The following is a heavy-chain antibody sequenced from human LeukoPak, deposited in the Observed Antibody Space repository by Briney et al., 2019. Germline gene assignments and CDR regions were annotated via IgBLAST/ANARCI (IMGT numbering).Heavy chain of an antibody. CDR3: AGGFSSWYERPHTVFDY. Sequence: SVKVSCTASGGTFRTYAISWVRPAPGQGLEWMGGIIPIFGTANYAQKFQGRVTITADESTSAAYVELSSLRSDATAVYYCAGGFSSWYERPHTVFDYWGQGTLVTVSS. D-gene: IGHD6-13*01. J-gene: IGHJ4*02. CDR1: GGTFRTYA. CDR2: IIPIFGTA. V-gene: IGHV1-69*13.